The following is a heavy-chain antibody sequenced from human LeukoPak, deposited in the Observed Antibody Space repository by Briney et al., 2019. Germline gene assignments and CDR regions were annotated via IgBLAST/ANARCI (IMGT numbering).Heavy chain of an antibody. CDR1: GFTFSDYA. Sequence: GRSLRLSCAASGFTFSDYAMHWVRQAPGKGLEWVAVLSYGGTNKYYADSVKGRFTISRENAKNSLYLQMNSLRAGDTAVYYCARVMVSPGTTWYYGMDVWGQGTTVTVSS. J-gene: IGHJ6*02. CDR3: ARVMVSPGTTWYYGMDV. CDR2: LSYGGTNK. V-gene: IGHV3-30*14. D-gene: IGHD1-1*01.